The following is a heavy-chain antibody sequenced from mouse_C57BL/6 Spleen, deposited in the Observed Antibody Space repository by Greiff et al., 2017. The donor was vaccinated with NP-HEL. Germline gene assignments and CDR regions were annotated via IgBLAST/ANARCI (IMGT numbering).Heavy chain of an antibody. CDR2: ISSGGSYT. CDR3: ANWEGRYFDY. V-gene: IGHV5-6*01. CDR1: GFTFSSYG. J-gene: IGHJ2*01. Sequence: EVQVVESGGDLVKPGGSLKLSCAASGFTFSSYGMSWVRQTPDKRLEWVATISSGGSYTYYPDSVKGRFTISRDNAKNTLYLQMSSLKSEDTAMYYCANWEGRYFDYWGQGTTLTVSS. D-gene: IGHD4-1*01.